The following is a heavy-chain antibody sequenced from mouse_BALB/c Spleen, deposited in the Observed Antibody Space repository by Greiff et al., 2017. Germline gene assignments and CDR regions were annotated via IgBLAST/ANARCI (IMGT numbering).Heavy chain of an antibody. CDR2: IYPGNGDT. CDR3: AREDSYYYAMDY. V-gene: IGHV1-12*01. D-gene: IGHD1-2*01. Sequence: QVQLQQSGAELVKPGASVKMSCKASGYTFTSYNMHWVKQTPGQGLEWIGAIYPGNGDTSYNQKFKGKATLTADKSSSTAYMQLSSLTSEDSAVYYCAREDSYYYAMDYWGQGTSVTVSS. J-gene: IGHJ4*01. CDR1: GYTFTSYN.